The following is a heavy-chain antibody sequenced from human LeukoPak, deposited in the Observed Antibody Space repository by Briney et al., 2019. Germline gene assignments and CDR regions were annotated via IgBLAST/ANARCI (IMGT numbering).Heavy chain of an antibody. CDR1: GYTFTGYY. CDR3: ARVGAGLNDAFDI. Sequence: VASVKVSCKASGYTFTGYYMHWVRQAPGQGPEWMGRINPNIGGTNYAQKFQGRVTMTRDTSISTIYMELSRLRSDDTAVYYCARVGAGLNDAFDIWGQGTMVTVSS. J-gene: IGHJ3*02. D-gene: IGHD1-26*01. V-gene: IGHV1-2*06. CDR2: INPNIGGT.